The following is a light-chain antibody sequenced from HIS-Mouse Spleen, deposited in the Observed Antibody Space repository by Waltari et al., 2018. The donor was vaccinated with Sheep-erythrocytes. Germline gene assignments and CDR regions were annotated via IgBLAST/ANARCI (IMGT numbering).Light chain of an antibody. CDR1: QDISNY. CDR3: QQYDNLLT. Sequence: DIQMTQSPSSVSASVGDRVTITCQASQDISNYLNWYQQKPGKAPKLLIYAASNLETGVPSRFSGSGSGTDFTFTISSLQPEDIATYYCQQYDNLLTFGGGTKVEIK. V-gene: IGKV1-33*01. J-gene: IGKJ4*01. CDR2: AAS.